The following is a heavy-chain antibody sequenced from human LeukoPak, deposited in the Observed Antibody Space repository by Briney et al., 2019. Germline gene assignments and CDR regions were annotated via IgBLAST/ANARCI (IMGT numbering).Heavy chain of an antibody. CDR3: SRENGAFSPFGY. Sequence: SETLSLTCGVSGGSISNTNWWSWVRQPPGQGLEWIGEISLTGLTHYNPSLESRVTVSLDKSKNKLSLNLTSVTAADTAVYYCSRENGAFSPFGYWGQGTLVTVLS. V-gene: IGHV4-4*02. J-gene: IGHJ4*02. CDR1: GGSISNTNW. CDR2: ISLTGLT. D-gene: IGHD2-8*01.